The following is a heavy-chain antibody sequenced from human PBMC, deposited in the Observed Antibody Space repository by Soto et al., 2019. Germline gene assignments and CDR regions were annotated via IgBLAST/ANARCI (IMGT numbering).Heavy chain of an antibody. V-gene: IGHV2-5*02. CDR1: GFSLSTGGVG. Sequence: QITLKESGPTLVKPTQTLTLTCTFSGFSLSTGGVGVGWIRQPPGKALEWLALNYWDDDKRYSPSLKSRLTVTKDTSKNQVVLTMTNMDPVDTATYYCAHSRCGGDCLRSYSSHYYYGMDVWGQGTTVTVSS. D-gene: IGHD2-21*02. CDR3: AHSRCGGDCLRSYSSHYYYGMDV. CDR2: NYWDDDK. J-gene: IGHJ6*02.